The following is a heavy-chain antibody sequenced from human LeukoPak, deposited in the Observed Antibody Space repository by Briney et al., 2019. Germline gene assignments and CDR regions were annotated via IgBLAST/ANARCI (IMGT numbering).Heavy chain of an antibody. CDR2: ISSSGSTI. CDR1: GFTFSSYE. J-gene: IGHJ4*02. V-gene: IGHV3-48*03. D-gene: IGHD1-26*01. Sequence: AGGSLRLSCAASGFTFSSYEMNWVRQAPGKGLEWVSYISSSGSTIYYADSVKGRFTISRDNAKNSLYLQMNSLRAEDTAVYYCARVWRDYSGSYYYFDYWGQGTLVTVSS. CDR3: ARVWRDYSGSYYYFDY.